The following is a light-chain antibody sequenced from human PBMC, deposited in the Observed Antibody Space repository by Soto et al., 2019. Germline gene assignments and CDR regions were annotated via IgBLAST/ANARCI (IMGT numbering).Light chain of an antibody. V-gene: IGKV1-39*01. CDR1: QSISSY. J-gene: IGKJ1*01. CDR3: QQSDVSPRT. Sequence: DIQMTQSPSSLSASVGDRVTISCRASQSISSYLNWYQQKPGRAPKLLIYDASSLHSGVPSRFSGSGYGTDFTLTITSLQPDDFATYYCQQSDVSPRTFGQGTKVEV. CDR2: DAS.